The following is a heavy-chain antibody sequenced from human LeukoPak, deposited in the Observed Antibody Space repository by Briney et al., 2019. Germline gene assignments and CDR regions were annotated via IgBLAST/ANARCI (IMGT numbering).Heavy chain of an antibody. Sequence: GGSLRLSCAASGFTFSNFNMNWVRQAPGKGLEWVSCISSSGYSIYYADSVKGRFTISRDNAKNSLYLQMNSLRAEDTAVYYCARDLTDPPYYYYYIDVWGKGTTVTIS. CDR1: GFTFSNFN. V-gene: IGHV3-21*01. CDR2: ISSSGYSI. J-gene: IGHJ6*03. CDR3: ARDLTDPPYYYYYIDV.